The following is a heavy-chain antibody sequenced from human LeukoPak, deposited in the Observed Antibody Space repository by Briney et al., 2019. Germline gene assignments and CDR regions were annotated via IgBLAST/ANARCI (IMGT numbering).Heavy chain of an antibody. J-gene: IGHJ4*02. CDR2: INHSGST. CDR3: ARDSAYYDILTGYPGEYYFDY. V-gene: IGHV4-34*01. D-gene: IGHD3-9*01. Sequence: SETLSLTCAVYGGSFSGYYWSWIRQPPGKGLEWIGEINHSGSTNYNPSLRSRVTMSVDTSKNQFSLKLSSVTAADTAVYYCARDSAYYDILTGYPGEYYFDYWGQGTLVTVSS. CDR1: GGSFSGYY.